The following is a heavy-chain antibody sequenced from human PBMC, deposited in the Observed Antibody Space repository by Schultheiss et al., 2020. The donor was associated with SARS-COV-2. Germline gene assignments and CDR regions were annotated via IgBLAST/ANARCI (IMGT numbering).Heavy chain of an antibody. V-gene: IGHV3-33*01. Sequence: GGSLKISCAASGFTFSSYGMHWVRQAPGKGLEWVAVIWYDGSNKYYADSVKGRFTISRDNSKNTLYLQMNSLRAEDTAVYYCARDAYYYDSSVKLKYFDLWGRGTLVTVSS. CDR3: ARDAYYYDSSVKLKYFDL. J-gene: IGHJ2*01. D-gene: IGHD3-22*01. CDR2: IWYDGSNK. CDR1: GFTFSSYG.